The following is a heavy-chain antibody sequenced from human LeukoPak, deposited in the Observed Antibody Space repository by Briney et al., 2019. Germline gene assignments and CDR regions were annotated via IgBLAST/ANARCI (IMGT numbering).Heavy chain of an antibody. CDR3: ARDLLSTAGYFDY. Sequence: SETLSLTCTVSVGSISSYYWSWIRQPPGKGLEWMGYIYYSGSTNYKPSLKSGVTISVDTSKNQFSLNLSSVPAADTAVYYCARDLLSTAGYFDYWGQGTLVTV. V-gene: IGHV4-59*01. CDR1: VGSISSYY. J-gene: IGHJ4*02. D-gene: IGHD6-19*01. CDR2: IYYSGST.